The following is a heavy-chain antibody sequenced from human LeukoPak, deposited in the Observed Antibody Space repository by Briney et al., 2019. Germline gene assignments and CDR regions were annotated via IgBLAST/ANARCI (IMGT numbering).Heavy chain of an antibody. CDR3: AKDAFSSGWSYFDY. D-gene: IGHD6-19*01. V-gene: IGHV3-30*18. Sequence: PGGSLRLSCAASGFTLYSYAMHWVRQAPGKGREWVAAVSYDGTNKYYADSEKGRFTISRDNSKNTLDLQMNSLRAEDTAVYYCAKDAFSSGWSYFDYWGQGTLVTVSS. CDR1: GFTLYSYA. CDR2: VSYDGTNK. J-gene: IGHJ4*02.